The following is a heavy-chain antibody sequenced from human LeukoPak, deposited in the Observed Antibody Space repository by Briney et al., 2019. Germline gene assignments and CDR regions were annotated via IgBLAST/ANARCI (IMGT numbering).Heavy chain of an antibody. V-gene: IGHV1-18*01. J-gene: IGHJ4*02. D-gene: IGHD6-19*01. CDR3: ARDLARTVAGTFDY. CDR2: INAYNGNT. CDR1: GYTFTSYG. Sequence: ASVKVSCKASGYTFTSYGISWVRQAPGQGLEWMGWINAYNGNTNYAQKLQGRVTMTTDTSTSTAYMELRSLRSDDTAVYYCARDLARTVAGTFDYWGQGTLVTVSS.